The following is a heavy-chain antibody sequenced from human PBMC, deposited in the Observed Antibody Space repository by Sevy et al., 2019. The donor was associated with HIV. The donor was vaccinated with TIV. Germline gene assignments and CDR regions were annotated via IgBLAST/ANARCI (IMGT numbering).Heavy chain of an antibody. CDR1: GFTFRNYV. CDR2: ISDGGGTT. CDR3: AKRVAGALAALDI. J-gene: IGHJ3*02. V-gene: IGHV3-23*01. Sequence: GESLKISCAASGFTFRNYVMNWVRQPPGKGLEWVSVISDGGGTTYYADSVKGRFTISRDDSKSTLYLQMNSLRVEDTAVYFCAKRVAGALAALDIWGQWTMVTVSS. D-gene: IGHD3-10*01.